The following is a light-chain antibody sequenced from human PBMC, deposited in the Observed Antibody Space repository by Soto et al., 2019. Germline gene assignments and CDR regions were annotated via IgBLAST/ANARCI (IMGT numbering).Light chain of an antibody. Sequence: QSVLTQPPSASGTPGQRVTISCSGSSSNIGSNTVNWYQQLPGTAPKLLIYSNNQRPSGVPDRFSGSKSGTSASLAISGLQSEDEADYYCAAWDDSLNGSVFSGGTKLTVL. CDR2: SNN. CDR3: AAWDDSLNGSV. J-gene: IGLJ2*01. CDR1: SSNIGSNT. V-gene: IGLV1-44*01.